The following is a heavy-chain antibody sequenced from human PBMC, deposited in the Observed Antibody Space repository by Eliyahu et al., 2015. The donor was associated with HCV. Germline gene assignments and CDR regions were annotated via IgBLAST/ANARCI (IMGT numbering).Heavy chain of an antibody. Sequence: QVQLVQSGAEVKKPGASVKVSCKASGXTFTTXGXXWVRQAPGQGLEWMGWINTXNGDTKYSQKFQDRVTITRDTSATTAYMDLSSLRSEDTAVYYCVRDFFRGSGHFDYWGQGSLVTVSS. D-gene: IGHD3-3*01. CDR3: VRDFFRGSGHFDY. V-gene: IGHV1-3*04. J-gene: IGHJ4*02. CDR1: GXTFTTXG. CDR2: INTXNGDT.